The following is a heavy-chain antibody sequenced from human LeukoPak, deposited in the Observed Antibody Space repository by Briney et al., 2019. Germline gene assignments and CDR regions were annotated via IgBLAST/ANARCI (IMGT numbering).Heavy chain of an antibody. J-gene: IGHJ4*02. CDR2: ISYTGTYI. CDR3: ARVSIGWYHFDY. Sequence: GGSLRLTCAASAFSLNAYNMNWVRQAPGKGLEWVSSISYTGTYIYYADSVKGRFTVSRDNAKNTLYLQMNSLRAEDTAVYYCARVSIGWYHFDYWGQGTLVTVSS. D-gene: IGHD6-19*01. CDR1: AFSLNAYN. V-gene: IGHV3-21*01.